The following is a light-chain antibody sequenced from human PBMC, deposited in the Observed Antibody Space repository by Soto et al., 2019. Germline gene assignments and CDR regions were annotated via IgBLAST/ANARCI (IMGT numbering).Light chain of an antibody. CDR1: QSVSSSY. V-gene: IGKV3-20*01. CDR2: DVS. Sequence: EIVGTQSPGTLSLSPGERATLSCRSSQSVSSSYLAWYQQKPGQAPRLLIYDVSSRATGIPDRFSGSGSGTDFTRTISRLEPEDFAVYYCQQYGSSPTFGQGTKVEIK. CDR3: QQYGSSPT. J-gene: IGKJ1*01.